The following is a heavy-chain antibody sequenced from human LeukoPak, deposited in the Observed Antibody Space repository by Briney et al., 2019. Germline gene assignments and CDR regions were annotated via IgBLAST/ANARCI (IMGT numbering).Heavy chain of an antibody. V-gene: IGHV3-33*01. CDR3: ARDWGSNFDY. Sequence: PGRSLRLSCAASGFTFSSYGVHWVRQAPGKGLEWVAVIWYDGSNKYYADSVKGRFTISRDNSKNTLYLQMNSLRAEDTAVYYCARDWGSNFDYWGQGTLVTVSS. CDR2: IWYDGSNK. J-gene: IGHJ4*02. D-gene: IGHD7-27*01. CDR1: GFTFSSYG.